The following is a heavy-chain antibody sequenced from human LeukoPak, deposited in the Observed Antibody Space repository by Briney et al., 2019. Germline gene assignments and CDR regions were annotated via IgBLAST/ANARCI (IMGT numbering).Heavy chain of an antibody. CDR2: INSDGSTT. D-gene: IGHD3-10*01. CDR3: ARAGNYYFEY. J-gene: IGHJ4*02. CDR1: GFTFRTYW. Sequence: PGGSLRLSCAASGFTFRTYWIHWVRQTPGQGLVWVSRINSDGSTTNYADSVKGRFTVSRDNAQNTLYLQMSSRRAEDTAVYYCARAGNYYFEYWGQGALVTVSS. V-gene: IGHV3-74*01.